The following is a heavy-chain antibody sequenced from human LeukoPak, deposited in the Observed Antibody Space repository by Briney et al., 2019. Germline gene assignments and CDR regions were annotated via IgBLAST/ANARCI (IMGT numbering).Heavy chain of an antibody. V-gene: IGHV3-23*01. D-gene: IGHD6-19*01. CDR1: RLTFSGYA. Sequence: PVGCLRLSPTASRLTFSGYAMAGVREAPGKGLERVSGVSASGGATNYADSARGGFTISRDNSKNTLYLHMNSLRAEATAVYNCASLQWLAEHWGQGTLVTVSS. CDR3: ASLQWLAEH. CDR2: VSASGGAT. J-gene: IGHJ1*01.